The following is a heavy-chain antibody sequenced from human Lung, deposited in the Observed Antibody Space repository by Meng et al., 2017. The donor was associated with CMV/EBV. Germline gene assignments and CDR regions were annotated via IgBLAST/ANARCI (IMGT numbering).Heavy chain of an antibody. Sequence: ASXXVSXKASGYTFTGYNIHWVRQAPGQGLEWMGWINPHSGDTKYAQKFQGRVTLTTDTSINTAYMEASRLKSDDTAVFFCARLFHTSLGTNYYYGMDVWXLGTXVTVSS. D-gene: IGHD3-10*01. CDR1: GYTFTGYN. V-gene: IGHV1-2*02. CDR3: ARLFHTSLGTNYYYGMDV. J-gene: IGHJ6*02. CDR2: INPHSGDT.